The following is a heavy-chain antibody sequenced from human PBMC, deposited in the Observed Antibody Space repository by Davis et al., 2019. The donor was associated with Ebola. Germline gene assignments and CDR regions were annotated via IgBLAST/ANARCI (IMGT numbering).Heavy chain of an antibody. CDR2: ISAYNGNT. Sequence: AASVKVSCKASGYTFTSYGISWVRQAPGQGLEWMGWISAYNGNTNYAQKLQGRVTMTTDTSTSTAYMELRSLRSDDTAVYFCARDSSGVVGANDFDYWGQGTLVTVSS. D-gene: IGHD1-26*01. CDR3: ARDSSGVVGANDFDY. J-gene: IGHJ4*02. CDR1: GYTFTSYG. V-gene: IGHV1-18*04.